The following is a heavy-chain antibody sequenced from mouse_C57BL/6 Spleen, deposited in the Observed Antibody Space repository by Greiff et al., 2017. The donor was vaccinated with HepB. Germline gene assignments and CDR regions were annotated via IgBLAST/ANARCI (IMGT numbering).Heavy chain of an antibody. J-gene: IGHJ1*03. Sequence: EVHLVESGPGLVKPSQSLSLTCSVPGYSITSGYYWNWIRQFPGNKLEWMGYISYDGSNNYNPSLKNRISITRDTSKNPFFLKLNSVTTEDTATYYCARDRNLYWYFGVWGTGTTVTVSS. CDR3: ARDRNLYWYFGV. V-gene: IGHV3-6*01. CDR2: ISYDGSN. CDR1: GYSITSGYY.